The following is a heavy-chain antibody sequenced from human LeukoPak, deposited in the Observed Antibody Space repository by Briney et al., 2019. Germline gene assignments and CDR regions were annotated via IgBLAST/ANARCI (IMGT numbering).Heavy chain of an antibody. V-gene: IGHV1-2*02. CDR2: INPNSGGT. D-gene: IGHD6-19*01. J-gene: IGHJ4*02. CDR3: ARVGNGWSRGNFDY. Sequence: GASVKVSCKASGYTFTGYYMHWVRQAPGQGLEWMGWINPNSGGTNYAQKFQGRVTMTRDTSISTAYMELSRLRSDDTAVYYCARVGNGWSRGNFDYWGQGTLVTVSS. CDR1: GYTFTGYY.